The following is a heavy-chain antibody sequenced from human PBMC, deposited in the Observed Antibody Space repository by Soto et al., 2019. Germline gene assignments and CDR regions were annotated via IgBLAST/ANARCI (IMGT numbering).Heavy chain of an antibody. CDR2: INPGDSDT. V-gene: IGHV5-51*01. J-gene: IGHJ4*02. CDR3: ARRYCSGSRCYFFDY. Sequence: PGESLKISCKGSGYSFTSHWIGWVRQMPGKGLEWMGIINPGDSDTRYSPSFQGQVTISVDRSISTAYLQWSSLRASDTAMYYCARRYCSGSRCYFFDYGGQGTLVTVSS. D-gene: IGHD2-15*01. CDR1: GYSFTSHW.